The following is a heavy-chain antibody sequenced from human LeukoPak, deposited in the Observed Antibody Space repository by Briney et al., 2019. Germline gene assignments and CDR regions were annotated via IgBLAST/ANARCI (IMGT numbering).Heavy chain of an antibody. Sequence: GGSLRLSCAASGFTFSSYSMNWVRQAPGKGLEWVPSISSSSSYKYYADSVKGRFTISRDNAKNSLYLQMNSLRAEDTAVYYCARANIVVVPAAMARGYFDYWGQGTLVTVSS. CDR1: GFTFSSYS. CDR3: ARANIVVVPAAMARGYFDY. J-gene: IGHJ4*02. D-gene: IGHD2-2*01. CDR2: ISSSSSYK. V-gene: IGHV3-21*01.